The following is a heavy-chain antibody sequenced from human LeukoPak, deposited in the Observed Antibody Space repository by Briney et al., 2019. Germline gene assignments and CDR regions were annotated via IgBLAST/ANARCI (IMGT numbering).Heavy chain of an antibody. CDR3: ARNMVRGYYYMDV. Sequence: SETLSLTCTVSGGSISSGGYYWSWIRQHPGKGLEWIGYIYYSGSTYYNPSLKSRVAISVDTSKNQFSLKLSSVTAADTAVYYCARNMVRGYYYMDVWGKGTTVTVSS. J-gene: IGHJ6*03. CDR1: GGSISSGGYY. V-gene: IGHV4-31*03. CDR2: IYYSGST. D-gene: IGHD3-10*01.